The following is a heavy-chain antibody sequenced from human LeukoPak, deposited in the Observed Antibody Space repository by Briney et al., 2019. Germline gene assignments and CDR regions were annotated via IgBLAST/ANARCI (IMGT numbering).Heavy chain of an antibody. CDR1: GYTFTGCY. D-gene: IGHD1-14*01. J-gene: IGHJ4*02. V-gene: IGHV1-2*02. CDR3: ARVLPEPLFDY. CDR2: INPNSGGI. Sequence: AASVKVSCKASGYTFTGCYMHWVRQAPGQGLEGMGWINPNSGGINYAQKFQGRVTMTRDTSISTAYMELSRLRSDDTAVYYCARVLPEPLFDYWGQGTLVTVSS.